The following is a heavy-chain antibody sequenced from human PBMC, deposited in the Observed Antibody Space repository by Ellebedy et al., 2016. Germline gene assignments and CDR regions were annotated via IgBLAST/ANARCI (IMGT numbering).Heavy chain of an antibody. V-gene: IGHV3-33*01. CDR2: IWYDGSNK. CDR3: ARAMSGSGWYE. CDR1: GFTFSSYG. D-gene: IGHD6-19*01. J-gene: IGHJ4*02. Sequence: GESLKISCAASGFTFSSYGMHWVRQAPGKGLEWVAVIWYDGSNKYYADSVKGRFTISRDNSKNTLYLQMNSLRAEDTVVYYCARAMSGSGWYEWGQGTLVTVSS.